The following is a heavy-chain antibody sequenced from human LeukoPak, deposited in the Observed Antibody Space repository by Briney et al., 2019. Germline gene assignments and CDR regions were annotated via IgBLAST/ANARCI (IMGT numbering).Heavy chain of an antibody. CDR2: ISSSSSYI. CDR1: GFTFSSYS. Sequence: GGSLRLSCAASGFTFSSYSMNWVRQAPGKGLEWVSSISSSSSYIYYADSVKGRFTISRDNSKNTLYLQMNSLRTEDTAVYYCAKTGPYGSGSFGSFDYWGQGTLVTVSS. J-gene: IGHJ4*02. V-gene: IGHV3-21*04. CDR3: AKTGPYGSGSFGSFDY. D-gene: IGHD3-10*01.